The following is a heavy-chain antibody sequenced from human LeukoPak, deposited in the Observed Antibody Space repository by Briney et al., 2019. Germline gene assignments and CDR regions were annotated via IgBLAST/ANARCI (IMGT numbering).Heavy chain of an antibody. V-gene: IGHV3-21*01. Sequence: GGSLRLSCAASGFAFSTYSMNWVRQAPGKGLKWVSSISKTSGYIYYADSVKGRFTISRDNARNSLFLRMNSLRVEDTAVYYCARGLSAADSWGQGTLVTVSS. D-gene: IGHD2-15*01. CDR3: ARGLSAADS. CDR2: ISKTSGYI. CDR1: GFAFSTYS. J-gene: IGHJ4*02.